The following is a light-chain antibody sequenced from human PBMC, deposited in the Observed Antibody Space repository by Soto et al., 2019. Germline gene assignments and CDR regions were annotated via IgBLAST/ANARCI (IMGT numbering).Light chain of an antibody. J-gene: IGKJ4*01. CDR2: TAS. V-gene: IGKV1-39*01. CDR1: QSLSNW. Sequence: DIQMTQSPSTLSASVGDRVTITCRASQSLSNWLAWYQQKPGKAPKLLIYTASSLQSGVPSRFSGSESGTEFTLTISSLQPEDFATYYCQQSYITPLTFGGGTRVEI. CDR3: QQSYITPLT.